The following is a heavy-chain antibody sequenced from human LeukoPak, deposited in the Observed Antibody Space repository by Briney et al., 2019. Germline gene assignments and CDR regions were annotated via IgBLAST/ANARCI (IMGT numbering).Heavy chain of an antibody. CDR2: ITRSGTYV. D-gene: IGHD2-2*01. Sequence: PGGSLRLSWAASGFTFSNYNMNWVSQAPGKAMEWVSSITRSGTYVFYADSVKGRFTISRDNSKNTLYLQMNSLRAEDTAVYYCAADIVVVPAANYFEFDYWGQGTLVTVSS. V-gene: IGHV3-21*01. CDR1: GFTFSNYN. J-gene: IGHJ4*02. CDR3: AADIVVVPAANYFEFDY.